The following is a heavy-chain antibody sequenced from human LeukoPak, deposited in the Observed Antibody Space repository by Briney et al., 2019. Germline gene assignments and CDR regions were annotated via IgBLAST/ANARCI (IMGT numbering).Heavy chain of an antibody. V-gene: IGHV3-23*01. Sequence: PGGSLRLSCAASGFTFSSYAMSWVRQAPGKGLEWVSVISGSGGTTYYADSVKSRFTISRDNSKNTLYLQMNSLRAEDTAVYYCAKSRYCSSTSCQIDYWGPGTLVTVSS. CDR3: AKSRYCSSTSCQIDY. CDR2: ISGSGGTT. CDR1: GFTFSSYA. J-gene: IGHJ4*02. D-gene: IGHD2-2*01.